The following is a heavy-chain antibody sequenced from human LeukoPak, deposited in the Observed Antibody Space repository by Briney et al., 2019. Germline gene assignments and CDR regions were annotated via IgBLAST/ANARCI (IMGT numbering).Heavy chain of an antibody. D-gene: IGHD2-8*01. CDR1: GGTFSSYA. Sequence: ASVKVSCKASGGTFSSYAISWVRQAPGQGLEWMGRIIPIFGTANYAQKFQGRVTITTDESTSTAYMELSSLRSEDTAVYYCARELKEMDPDDYYYYYYMDVWGKGTTVTVSS. V-gene: IGHV1-69*05. CDR2: IIPIFGTA. J-gene: IGHJ6*03. CDR3: ARELKEMDPDDYYYYYYMDV.